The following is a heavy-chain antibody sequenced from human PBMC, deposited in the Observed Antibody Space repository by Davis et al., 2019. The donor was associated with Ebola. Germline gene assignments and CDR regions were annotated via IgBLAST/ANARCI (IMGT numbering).Heavy chain of an antibody. CDR1: GYTFSGYA. Sequence: AASVKVSCKTSGYTFSGYAISWVRQAPGQGLEWMGWISAYNGNTNYAQNLQGRVTMTTDTSTSTAYMEVRSLRSDDTAVYYCARVPLLGSGWAYYFDYWGKGTWVTVS. CDR3: ARVPLLGSGWAYYFDY. V-gene: IGHV1-18*01. J-gene: IGHJ4*02. D-gene: IGHD6-19*01. CDR2: ISAYNGNT.